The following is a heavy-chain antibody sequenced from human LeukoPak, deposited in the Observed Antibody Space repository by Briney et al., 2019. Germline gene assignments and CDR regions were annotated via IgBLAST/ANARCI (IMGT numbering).Heavy chain of an antibody. CDR2: INHSGST. CDR3: ARFYGYYGMDV. Sequence: SETLSLTCVVYGGSFSGYYWSWIRQPPGKGLEWIGEINHSGSTNYNPSLKSRVTISVDTSKNQFSLKLSSVTAADTAVYYCARFYGYYGMDVWGQGTTVTVSS. D-gene: IGHD4-17*01. J-gene: IGHJ6*02. CDR1: GGSFSGYY. V-gene: IGHV4-34*01.